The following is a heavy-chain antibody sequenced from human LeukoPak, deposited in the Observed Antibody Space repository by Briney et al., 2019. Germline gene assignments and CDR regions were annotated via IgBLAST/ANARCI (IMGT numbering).Heavy chain of an antibody. CDR1: AGSISSSY. CDR3: ARYHSIKVTFDY. D-gene: IGHD5-24*01. V-gene: IGHV4-59*01. J-gene: IGHJ4*02. CDR2: IYYIGST. Sequence: PSETLSLTCSVSAGSISSSYWGWIRQPPGKGLEWIGYIYYIGSTNYNPSLKSRVTISLDSSKNQFSLKLSSVTAADTAVYYCARYHSIKVTFDYWGQGTLVTVSS.